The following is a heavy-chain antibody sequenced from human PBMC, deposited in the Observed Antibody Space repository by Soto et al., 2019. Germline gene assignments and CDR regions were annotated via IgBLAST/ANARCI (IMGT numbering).Heavy chain of an antibody. CDR1: GGSINSSSYF. Sequence: SETLSLTCSVSGGSINSSSYFWGWVRQPPGKGLEWIGSIYYSGSTYYNPSLRSRVTISVDTSKNQFSLKLSSVTAADTAVFYCARHYSSGSRNWFDPWGQGALVTVSS. CDR3: ARHYSSGSRNWFDP. J-gene: IGHJ5*02. V-gene: IGHV4-39*01. CDR2: IYYSGST. D-gene: IGHD6-19*01.